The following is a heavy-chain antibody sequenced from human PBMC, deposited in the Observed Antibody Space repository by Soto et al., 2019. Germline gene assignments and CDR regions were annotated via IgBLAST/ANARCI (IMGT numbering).Heavy chain of an antibody. V-gene: IGHV1-69*02. CDR3: ATSYGSGSAHFDS. Sequence: QVQLVQSGAEVTKPGSSVTVSCTASGDTFSRFTLSWVRQAPGQGLEWMGRIIPMLGMSNSALKFQGRVTITADKSTNTVYMHLNSLRSEATAVYYCATSYGSGSAHFDSWGQGTLVTVSS. D-gene: IGHD3-10*01. CDR1: GDTFSRFT. J-gene: IGHJ4*02. CDR2: IIPMLGMS.